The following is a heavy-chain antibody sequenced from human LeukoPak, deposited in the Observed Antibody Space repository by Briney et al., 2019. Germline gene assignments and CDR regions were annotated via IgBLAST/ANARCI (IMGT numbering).Heavy chain of an antibody. J-gene: IGHJ4*02. V-gene: IGHV4-38-2*02. D-gene: IGHD3-9*01. Sequence: SQTLSLTCTVSGYSISSGYYWGWIRQPPGKGLEWIGSIYHSGSTYYNPSLKSRVTISVDTSKNQFSLKLSSVTAADTAVYYCARRLFDAFDYWGQGTLVTVSS. CDR1: GYSISSGYY. CDR3: ARRLFDAFDY. CDR2: IYHSGST.